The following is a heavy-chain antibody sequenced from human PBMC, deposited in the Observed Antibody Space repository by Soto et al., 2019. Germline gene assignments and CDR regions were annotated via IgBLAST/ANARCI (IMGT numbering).Heavy chain of an antibody. J-gene: IGHJ6*02. CDR1: GYTFSDYW. CDR3: ARGGKNVYAMEV. CDR2: IKYDGSTT. D-gene: IGHD3-16*01. V-gene: IGHV3-74*01. Sequence: EVQLVESGGGLIQPGGSLRLSCATSGYTFSDYWMHWVRQVPGKGLVWLSRIKYDGSTTSQADAAQGRFSIFRDNARNTLYLQMNSLRADETAVYYCARGGKNVYAMEVWGQGTTVTVSS.